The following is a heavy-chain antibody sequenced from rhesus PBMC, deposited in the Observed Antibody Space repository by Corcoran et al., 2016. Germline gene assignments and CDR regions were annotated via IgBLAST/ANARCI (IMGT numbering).Heavy chain of an antibody. CDR2: IDPSDSDT. CDR3: ARSGYRWYFDI. CDR1: GYSFTSYW. J-gene: IGHJ2*01. Sequence: EVQLVQSGAEVKRPGESLKISCKTSGYSFTSYWISWVRQMPGKGLEGMGAIDPSDSDTRYSPSFQGQVTISADKSISTAYLQWSSLKASDSATYYCARSGYRWYFDIWGPGTPITISS. D-gene: IGHD2-21*01. V-gene: IGHV5-2*01.